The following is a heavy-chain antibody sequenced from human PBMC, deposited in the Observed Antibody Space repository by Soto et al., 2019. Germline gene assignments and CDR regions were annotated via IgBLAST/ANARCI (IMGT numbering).Heavy chain of an antibody. J-gene: IGHJ6*01. CDR2: IYPGDSDT. Sequence: PGASLKISCKGSGYSFTSYWIGWVRQMPGKGLEWMGIIYPGDSDTRYSPSFQGQVTISADKSISTAYLQWSSLKASDTAMYYCARQRMAAGIHYSMDGRGQGTTVTVCS. D-gene: IGHD6-13*01. CDR1: GYSFTSYW. CDR3: ARQRMAAGIHYSMDG. V-gene: IGHV5-51*01.